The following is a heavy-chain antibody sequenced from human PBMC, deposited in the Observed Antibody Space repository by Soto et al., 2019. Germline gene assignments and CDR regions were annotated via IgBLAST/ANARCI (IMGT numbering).Heavy chain of an antibody. CDR3: ARPLDY. Sequence: SETLSLTCAVSGGSISTSNWWSWVRQPPGKGLEWIGEVYHSGSTNYNPSFKSRVAMSVDKSKNQFSLKLNSVTAADTALYYCARPLDYWGQGTLVTVSS. V-gene: IGHV4-4*02. CDR2: VYHSGST. CDR1: GGSISTSNW. J-gene: IGHJ4*02.